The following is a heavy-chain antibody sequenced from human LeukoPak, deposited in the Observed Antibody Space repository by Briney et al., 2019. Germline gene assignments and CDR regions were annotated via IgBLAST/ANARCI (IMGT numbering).Heavy chain of an antibody. CDR3: ANLGPPGRDHYLES. D-gene: IGHD5-24*01. J-gene: IGHJ4*02. CDR1: GFTFTTYW. Sequence: GGSLRLSCAASGFTFTTYWMGWVRQAPGKGPAWVANTNQVGSSKYFVDSVKGRFIISRDNAKNSLYLQMNSLRDEDTAVYYCANLGPPGRDHYLESWGQGTLVTVSS. V-gene: IGHV3-7*01. CDR2: TNQVGSSK.